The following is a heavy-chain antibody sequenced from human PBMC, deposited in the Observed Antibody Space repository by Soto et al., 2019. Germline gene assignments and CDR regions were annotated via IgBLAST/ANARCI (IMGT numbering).Heavy chain of an antibody. CDR3: ARGEPHPPPLY. Sequence: PGGSLRLSCAAYGFTFSRYPMHWVRQAPGKGLEWVAGISDDGSNIQYADSVKGRLTVSRDDSKSTLYLQMNNLRTEDTAEYYCARGEPHPPPLYWGQGTLVTVSS. CDR2: ISDDGSNI. V-gene: IGHV3-30*04. CDR1: GFTFSRYP. J-gene: IGHJ4*02.